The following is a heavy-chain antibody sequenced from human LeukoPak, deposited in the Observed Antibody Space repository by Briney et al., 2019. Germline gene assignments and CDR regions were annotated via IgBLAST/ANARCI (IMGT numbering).Heavy chain of an antibody. CDR1: GYTFTSYG. V-gene: IGHV1-18*01. CDR2: ISAYNGNT. D-gene: IGHD6-13*01. J-gene: IGHJ4*02. Sequence: ASVKVSCKASGYTFTSYGISWVRQAPGQGLEWMGWISAYNGNTNYAQKLQGRVTMTTDTSTSTAYMELRSLGSDDTAVYYCARVALYSSSWYLYYWGQGTLVTVSS. CDR3: ARVALYSSSWYLYY.